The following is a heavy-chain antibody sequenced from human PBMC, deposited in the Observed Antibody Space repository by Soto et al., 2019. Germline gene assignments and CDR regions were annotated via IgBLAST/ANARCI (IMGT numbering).Heavy chain of an antibody. J-gene: IGHJ4*01. CDR3: ARAGGQQLAQTDLDY. V-gene: IGHV1-46*01. CDR1: GYTLTTYY. Sequence: EASVKVSCKPSGYTLTTYYLHWVRQAPGQGLEWMGIIHPSGGGSTYAQKFLGRVTISIDKSKNHFSLTLNSVAAADTAFYYCARAGGQQLAQTDLDYWGHGIRVTVSS. D-gene: IGHD6-13*01. CDR2: IHPSGGGS.